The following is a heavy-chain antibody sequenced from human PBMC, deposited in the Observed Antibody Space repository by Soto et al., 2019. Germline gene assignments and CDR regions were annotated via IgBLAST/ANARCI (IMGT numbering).Heavy chain of an antibody. CDR2: MSSSGDYI. J-gene: IGHJ6*02. V-gene: IGHV3-23*01. Sequence: PGGSLRLSCAASGFTFSAYGMSWVRQAPGKGLEWVSAMSSSGDYISYADSVEGRFTISRDSSKNTLYLQMDSLRVDDTAVYYCAKRIAASGHWGMDVWGQGTTVTVSS. CDR3: AKRIAASGHWGMDV. CDR1: GFTFSAYG. D-gene: IGHD6-13*01.